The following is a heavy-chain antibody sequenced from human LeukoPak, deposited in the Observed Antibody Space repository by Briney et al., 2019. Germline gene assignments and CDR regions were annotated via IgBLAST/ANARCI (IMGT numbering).Heavy chain of an antibody. Sequence: SGGSLRLSCAASGFTFSSYAMNWVRQAPGRGLEWVSVITGSGGSTYHADSVKGRFTISRDNSKNTLYLQMNSLRAEDTAVYYCTRDFSIRESYTLGYWGQGTLVTVSS. CDR1: GFTFSSYA. J-gene: IGHJ4*02. D-gene: IGHD2-2*02. V-gene: IGHV3-23*01. CDR2: ITGSGGST. CDR3: TRDFSIRESYTLGY.